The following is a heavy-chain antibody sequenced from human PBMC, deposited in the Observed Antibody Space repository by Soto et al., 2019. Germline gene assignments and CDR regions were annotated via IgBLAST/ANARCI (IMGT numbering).Heavy chain of an antibody. D-gene: IGHD6-19*01. V-gene: IGHV1-18*01. CDR1: GYTFTSYG. CDR3: ARLRLAVAGTGVYFDY. CDR2: ISAYNGNT. J-gene: IGHJ4*02. Sequence: ASVKVSCKASGYTFTSYGISWVRRAPGQGLEWMGWISAYNGNTNYAQKLQGRVTMTTDTSTSTAYMELRSLRSDDTAVYYCARLRLAVAGTGVYFDYWGQGTLVTVSS.